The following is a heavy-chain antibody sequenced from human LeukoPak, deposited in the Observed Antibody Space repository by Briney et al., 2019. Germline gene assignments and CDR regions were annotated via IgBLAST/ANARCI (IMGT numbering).Heavy chain of an antibody. V-gene: IGHV4-30-2*01. CDR3: ARVTVSDDAFDI. Sequence: SETLSLTCAVSGGSISSGGYSWSWIRQPPGKGLEWIGYIYHSGSTYYNPSHKSRVTISVDRSKNQFSLKLSSVTAADTAVYYCARVTVSDDAFDIWGQGTMVTVSS. J-gene: IGHJ3*02. D-gene: IGHD4-17*01. CDR2: IYHSGST. CDR1: GGSISSGGYS.